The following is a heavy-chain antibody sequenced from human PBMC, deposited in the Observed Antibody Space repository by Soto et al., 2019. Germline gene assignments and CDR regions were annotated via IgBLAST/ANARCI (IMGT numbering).Heavy chain of an antibody. D-gene: IGHD2-8*02. Sequence: SETLSLTCTVSGGSISSYYWSLIRQPPGKGLEWIGYIYYSGSTNYNPSLKSRVTISVDTSKNQFSLKLTSVTAADTAVYYCARDKITGLFDYWGQGTLVTVSS. CDR1: GGSISSYY. V-gene: IGHV4-59*12. CDR3: ARDKITGLFDY. CDR2: IYYSGST. J-gene: IGHJ4*02.